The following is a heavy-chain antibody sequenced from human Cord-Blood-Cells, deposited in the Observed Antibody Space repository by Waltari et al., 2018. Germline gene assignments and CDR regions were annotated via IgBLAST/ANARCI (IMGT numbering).Heavy chain of an antibody. CDR1: GGTFSTYA. V-gene: IGHV1-69*01. CDR3: VLRRLGIAGFDY. D-gene: IGHD6-13*01. J-gene: IGHJ4*02. Sequence: QVQLVQPGAEVKKPGSSVKVACKESGGTFSTYAISWVRQAPGPGRGWMGGIIPIFGTANYAHKVQGRGTMTADEATSKAYMERSSVTSEDTAVYYCVLRRLGIAGFDYWGQGTLVTVSS. CDR2: IIPIFGTA.